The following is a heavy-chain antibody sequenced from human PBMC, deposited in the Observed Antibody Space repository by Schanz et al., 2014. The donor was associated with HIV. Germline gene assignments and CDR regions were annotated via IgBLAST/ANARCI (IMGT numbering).Heavy chain of an antibody. CDR3: ARRPKRWLDQVNSAGAFDV. CDR2: VSHSGSN. J-gene: IGHJ3*01. D-gene: IGHD5-12*01. Sequence: QLYLQQWGSGLFKPAETLSLTCGVFGGSFSGYYWGWIRQSPEKGLEWIGEVSHSGSNNYNPSLKRRLTISLDTSKSHFSRKVKSVTAADTALYYCARRPKRWLDQVNSAGAFDVWGPGTLVTVSS. CDR1: GGSFSGYY. V-gene: IGHV4-34*01.